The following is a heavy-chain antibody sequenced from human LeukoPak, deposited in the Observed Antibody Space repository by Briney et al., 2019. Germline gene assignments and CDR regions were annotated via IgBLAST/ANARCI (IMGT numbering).Heavy chain of an antibody. D-gene: IGHD6-13*01. CDR1: GFTFSSYG. CDR3: AKDFGEAAAGPYFDY. Sequence: PGGSLRLSCAASGFTFSSYGMHWVRQAPGKGLEWVAVISYDGSNKYYADSVKGRFTISRDNSKNTLYLQMNSLRAEDTAVYYCAKDFGEAAAGPYFDYWGQGTLVTVSS. J-gene: IGHJ4*02. V-gene: IGHV3-30*18. CDR2: ISYDGSNK.